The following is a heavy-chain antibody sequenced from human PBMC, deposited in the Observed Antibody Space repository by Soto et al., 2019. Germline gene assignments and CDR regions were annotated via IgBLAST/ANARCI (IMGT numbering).Heavy chain of an antibody. D-gene: IGHD3-22*01. J-gene: IGHJ3*02. CDR1: GGTFSSYA. CDR3: ARAPGPNDSSGYYGHDAFDI. Sequence: GASVKVSCKASGGTFSSYAISWVRQAPGQGLECMGGIIPIFGTANYAQKFQGRVTITADESTSTAYMELSSLRSEDTAVYYCARAPGPNDSSGYYGHDAFDIWGQGTMVTVSS. V-gene: IGHV1-69*13. CDR2: IIPIFGTA.